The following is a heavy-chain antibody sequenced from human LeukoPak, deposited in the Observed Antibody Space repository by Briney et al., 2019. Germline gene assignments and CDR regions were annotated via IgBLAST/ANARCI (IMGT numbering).Heavy chain of an antibody. D-gene: IGHD5-12*01. CDR2: MYYSGST. Sequence: SETLSLTCTVSGASISSYYCSWIRQPPGKGLEWVGFMYYSGSTYYNPSLKSRVTISVDTSKDQFSLKLSSVTAADTAVYYCARDTRSGYDSWGQGTLVTVSS. CDR3: ARDTRSGYDS. CDR1: GASISSYY. V-gene: IGHV4-59*01. J-gene: IGHJ4*02.